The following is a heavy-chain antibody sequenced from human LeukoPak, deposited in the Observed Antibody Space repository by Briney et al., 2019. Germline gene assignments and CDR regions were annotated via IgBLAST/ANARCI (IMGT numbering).Heavy chain of an antibody. J-gene: IGHJ6*03. V-gene: IGHV4-34*01. CDR2: INHSGST. Sequence: SETLSLTCAVYGGSFSGYYWSWIRQPPGKGLEWIGEINHSGSTNFNPSLKSRVTISVDTSKNQFSLKLSSVTAADTAVYYCARGVHSSTSFDYYYYMDVWGKGTTVTVSS. CDR1: GGSFSGYY. D-gene: IGHD2-2*01. CDR3: ARGVHSSTSFDYYYYMDV.